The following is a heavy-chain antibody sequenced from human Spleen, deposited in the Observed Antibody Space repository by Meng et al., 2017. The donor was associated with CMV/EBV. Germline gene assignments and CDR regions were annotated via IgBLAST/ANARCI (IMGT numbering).Heavy chain of an antibody. J-gene: IGHJ4*02. CDR1: GYFVSDHF. Sequence: VSCKTSGYFVSDHFMHWVRQAPGQGLEWMGWIKPNSGDTNYAQNFQGRVTMTSDSSFNTAYMELSRLTSDDTAVYYCARDHAWGADYWGQGTLVTVSS. V-gene: IGHV1-2*02. CDR3: ARDHAWGADY. D-gene: IGHD7-27*01. CDR2: IKPNSGDT.